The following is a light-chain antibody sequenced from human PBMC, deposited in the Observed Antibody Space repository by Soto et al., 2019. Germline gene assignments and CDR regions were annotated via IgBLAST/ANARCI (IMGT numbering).Light chain of an antibody. V-gene: IGKV3-15*01. CDR3: QQYNNWPPYT. CDR1: QSVSSN. J-gene: IGKJ2*01. CDR2: GAS. Sequence: EIVMTQSPATLSVSPGERATLSCRASQSVSSNLAWYQQKPGQAPRLVIYGASTRATGFPARFSGSGSGTEFILTISSLQPEDFAVYYCQQYNNWPPYTFGQGTKLEIK.